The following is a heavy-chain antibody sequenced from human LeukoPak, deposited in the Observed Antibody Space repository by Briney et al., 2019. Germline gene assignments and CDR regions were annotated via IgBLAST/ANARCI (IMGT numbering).Heavy chain of an antibody. CDR2: IYTSGST. Sequence: SETLSLXCTVSGGSISSGNYYWSWIRQPAGKGLEWIGRIYTSGSTNFHPSLKSRVTISVDTSKNQFSLKLSSVTAADTAVYYCARELYYYASGSYNFDYWGQGTLVTVSS. J-gene: IGHJ4*02. V-gene: IGHV4-61*02. D-gene: IGHD3-10*01. CDR1: GGSISSGNYY. CDR3: ARELYYYASGSYNFDY.